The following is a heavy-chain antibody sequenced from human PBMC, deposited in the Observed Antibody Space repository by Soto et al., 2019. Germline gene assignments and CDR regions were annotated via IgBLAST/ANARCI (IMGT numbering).Heavy chain of an antibody. CDR3: ARDNYDFWSGSLVGNNWFDP. CDR2: INAGNGNT. V-gene: IGHV1-3*01. Sequence: GASVKVSCKASGYTFTSYAMHWVRQAPGQRLEWMGWINAGNGNTKYSQKFQGRVTITRDTSASTAYMELSSLRSEDTAVYYCARDNYDFWSGSLVGNNWFDPWGPGTLVTVSS. CDR1: GYTFTSYA. J-gene: IGHJ5*02. D-gene: IGHD3-3*01.